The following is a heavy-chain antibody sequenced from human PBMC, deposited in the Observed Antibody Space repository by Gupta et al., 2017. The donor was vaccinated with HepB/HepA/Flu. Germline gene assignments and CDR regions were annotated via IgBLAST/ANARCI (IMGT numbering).Heavy chain of an antibody. V-gene: IGHV4-34*01. CDR3: ARGGYYRFDAFDI. D-gene: IGHD3-3*01. J-gene: IGHJ3*02. Sequence: VTISVDTSKNQFSLKLSSVTAADTAVYYCARGGYYRFDAFDIWGQGTMVTVSP.